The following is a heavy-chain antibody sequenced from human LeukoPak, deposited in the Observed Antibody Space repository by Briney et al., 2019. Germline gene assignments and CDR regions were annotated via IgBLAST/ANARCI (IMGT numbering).Heavy chain of an antibody. CDR2: SYYSGST. V-gene: IGHV4-59*01. J-gene: IGHJ4*02. CDR1: GGSISSYY. CDR3: ARTRFLEWLHLDY. Sequence: PSETLSLTCPVTGGSISSYYWSWIRQPPGKGLAWIGYSYYSGSTNYNPSLKSRVTISVDTSKNQFSLKLSSVTAADTAVYYCARTRFLEWLHLDYWGQGTLVTVSS. D-gene: IGHD3-3*01.